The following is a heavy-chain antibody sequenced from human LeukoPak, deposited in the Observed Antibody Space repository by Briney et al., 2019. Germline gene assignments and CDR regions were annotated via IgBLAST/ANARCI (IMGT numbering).Heavy chain of an antibody. CDR3: ARWSAAGALDGALDI. CDR2: IYYSGST. D-gene: IGHD6-13*01. V-gene: IGHV4-59*01. CDR1: GGSISSYY. J-gene: IGHJ3*02. Sequence: PSETLSLTCTVSGGSISSYYWSWIRQPPGKGLEWIGYIYYSGSTNYNPSLKSRVTISVDTSKNQFSLKLSSVSAADTAVYYCARWSAAGALDGALDIWGQGTMVTVSS.